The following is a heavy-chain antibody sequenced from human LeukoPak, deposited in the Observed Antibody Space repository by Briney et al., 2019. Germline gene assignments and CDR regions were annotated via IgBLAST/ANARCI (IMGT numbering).Heavy chain of an antibody. J-gene: IGHJ1*01. V-gene: IGHV1-3*01. CDR1: GYTFTSYA. Sequence: ASVKASCKASGYTFTSYAMHWVRQAPGQRLEWMGWINAGNGNTKYSQKFQGRVTITRDTSASTAYMELSSLRSEDTAVYYCARDGNFNYYYDSSGSSLGYFQHWGQGTLVTVSS. CDR3: ARDGNFNYYYDSSGSSLGYFQH. CDR2: INAGNGNT. D-gene: IGHD3-22*01.